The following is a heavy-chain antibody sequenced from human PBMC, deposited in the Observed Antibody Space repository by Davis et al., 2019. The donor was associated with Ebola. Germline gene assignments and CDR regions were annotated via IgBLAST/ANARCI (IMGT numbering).Heavy chain of an antibody. J-gene: IGHJ2*01. CDR3: AKAPNGGNSGYFDL. Sequence: GESLKISCAASGFTFSSYSMNWVRQAPGKGLEWVSYISSSSSTIYYADSVKGRFTISRDNAKNSLYLQMNSLRAEDTAVYYCAKAPNGGNSGYFDLWGRGTLVTVSS. D-gene: IGHD4-23*01. CDR2: ISSSSSTI. V-gene: IGHV3-48*01. CDR1: GFTFSSYS.